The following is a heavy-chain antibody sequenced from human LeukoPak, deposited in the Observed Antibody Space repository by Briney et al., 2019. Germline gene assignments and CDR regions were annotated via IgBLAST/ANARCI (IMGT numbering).Heavy chain of an antibody. D-gene: IGHD2-15*01. CDR2: IIPIFGTA. Sequence: SVKVSCKASGGTSISYAISWVRQAPGQGLEWMGGIIPIFGTANYAQKFQGRVTITADESTSTAYMELSSLRSEDTAVYYCARSSSPRLHFDYWGQGTLVTVSS. CDR1: GGTSISYA. CDR3: ARSSSPRLHFDY. J-gene: IGHJ4*02. V-gene: IGHV1-69*01.